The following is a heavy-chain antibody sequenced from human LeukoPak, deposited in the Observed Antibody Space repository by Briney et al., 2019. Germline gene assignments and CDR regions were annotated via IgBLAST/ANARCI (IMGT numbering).Heavy chain of an antibody. D-gene: IGHD1-20*01. Sequence: PSETLSLTCTVSGGSISSSSYYWGWIRQPPGKGMEWIGSIYYSGSTYYNPSLKSRVTISVDTSKNQFSLKLSSVAAADTAVYYCASGIRSNNREYYFAYWGQGTLVTVSS. CDR2: IYYSGST. CDR3: ASGIRSNNREYYFAY. CDR1: GGSISSSSYY. J-gene: IGHJ4*02. V-gene: IGHV4-39*07.